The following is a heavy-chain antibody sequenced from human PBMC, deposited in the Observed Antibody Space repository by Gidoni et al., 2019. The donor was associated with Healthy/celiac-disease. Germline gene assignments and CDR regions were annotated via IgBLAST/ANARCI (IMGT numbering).Heavy chain of an antibody. D-gene: IGHD3-16*01. J-gene: IGHJ4*02. CDR3: ARARYVRDPIDY. V-gene: IGHV4-31*03. CDR1: GGPIRRGGYS. Sequence: HVQLQESGPGLVKPSQNLSLTCTVSGGPIRRGGYSWSWNRQHPGKGLEWIGYLYYSGSTYYNPSLKSRVTISVDTSKNHFSLKLSSVTAADTAVYYCARARYVRDPIDYWGQGTRVTVSS. CDR2: LYYSGST.